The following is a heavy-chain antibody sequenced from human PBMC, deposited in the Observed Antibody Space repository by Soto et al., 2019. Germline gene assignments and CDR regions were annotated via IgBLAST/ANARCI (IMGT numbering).Heavy chain of an antibody. D-gene: IGHD5-12*01. CDR1: GGTFSSYA. Sequence: SVKVSCKASGGTFSSYAISWVRQAPGQGLEWMGGIIPIFGTASYAQKFQGRVTMTRDTSTSTVYMELSSLRSEDTAVYYCARGSRDGYNLSPGWGQGTLVTVSS. CDR2: IIPIFGTA. CDR3: ARGSRDGYNLSPG. J-gene: IGHJ4*02. V-gene: IGHV1-69*05.